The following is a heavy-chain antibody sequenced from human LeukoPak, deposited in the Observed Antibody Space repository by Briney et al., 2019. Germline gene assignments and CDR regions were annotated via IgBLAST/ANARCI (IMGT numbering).Heavy chain of an antibody. CDR3: ARDLLDYYYMDV. CDR1: GYSITNYA. Sequence: ASVKVSCKASGYSITNYAILWVRQAPGQGLEWMGWMNTNTGNPTYAQGFTGRFVLSLDTSVSTAYLQISSLKAEDTAVYYCARDLLDYYYMDVWGKGTTVTVSS. J-gene: IGHJ6*03. V-gene: IGHV7-4-1*02. CDR2: MNTNTGNP.